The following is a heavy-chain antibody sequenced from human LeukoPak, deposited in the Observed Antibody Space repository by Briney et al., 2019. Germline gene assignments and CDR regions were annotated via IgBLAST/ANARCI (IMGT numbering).Heavy chain of an antibody. D-gene: IGHD6-19*01. CDR3: ATGTAVSVRWWDY. V-gene: IGHV3-11*01. CDR2: ISYSGDTI. Sequence: GGSLRLSCAASGFTFSDSYMSWIRQAPGKGLEWVSYISYSGDTIYYADSVKGRFTISRDNARKSLYLQMNSLRAEGTAVYYCATGTAVSVRWWDYWGQGTLVTVSS. CDR1: GFTFSDSY. J-gene: IGHJ4*02.